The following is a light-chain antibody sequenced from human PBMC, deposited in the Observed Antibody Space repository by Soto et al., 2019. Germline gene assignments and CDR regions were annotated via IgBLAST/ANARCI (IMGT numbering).Light chain of an antibody. V-gene: IGKV3-15*01. CDR1: QSVGSN. J-gene: IGKJ1*01. Sequence: EKLMTQSPSTVSVSPGARATLSCRASQSVGSNLAWYQQKPGQAPRLLIYGASTRATGVPARFSGGGSGTEFTLTISSLQSEDFEVYYCQQYNNWPWTFGQGTKVDIK. CDR2: GAS. CDR3: QQYNNWPWT.